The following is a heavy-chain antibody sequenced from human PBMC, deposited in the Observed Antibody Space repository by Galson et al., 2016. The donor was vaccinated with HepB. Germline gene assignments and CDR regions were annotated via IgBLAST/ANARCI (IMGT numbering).Heavy chain of an antibody. V-gene: IGHV3-11*01. J-gene: IGHJ4*02. D-gene: IGHD3-10*01. CDR2: ISNTGTTI. CDR3: ARTKAILQGVTPYYFDF. CDR1: GFTFNDYY. Sequence: SLRLSCAASGFTFNDYYMSWIRQAPGKGLEWVSYISNTGTTIYYRDSVEGRFTISRDNSKNSLFLKMSNLRAEDTAVYFCARTKAILQGVTPYYFDFWGQGTLVTVSS.